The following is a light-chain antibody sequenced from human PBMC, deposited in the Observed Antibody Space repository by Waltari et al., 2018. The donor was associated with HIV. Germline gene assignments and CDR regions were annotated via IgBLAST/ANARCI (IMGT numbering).Light chain of an antibody. CDR3: AAWNDSLSGYV. V-gene: IGLV1-44*01. Sequence: QSVLTQPPSASGTPGQRVTISCSGSSSNIGSNSVNWYRQLPGTAPKLLIYSNNERPSGVPDRFSGSKSGTSASLAISGLQSEDEADYYCAAWNDSLSGYVFGTGTKVTV. CDR1: SSNIGSNS. J-gene: IGLJ1*01. CDR2: SNN.